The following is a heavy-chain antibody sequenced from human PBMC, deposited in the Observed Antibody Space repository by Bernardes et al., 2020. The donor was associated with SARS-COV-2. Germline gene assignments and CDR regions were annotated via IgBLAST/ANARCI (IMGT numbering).Heavy chain of an antibody. D-gene: IGHD3-10*01. CDR1: GGSFSGYY. CDR3: ARGRAVRGVRKGNWVDP. CDR2: IYHSGST. V-gene: IGHV4-34*01. Sequence: SETLSLTCAVYGGSFSGYYWSWIRQPPGKGLEWIGEIYHSGSTNYNPSLKSRFTISIDTSKNQFFLKLSSVTAADTTVYYCARGRAVRGVRKGNWVDPWGQGTLVTVSS. J-gene: IGHJ5*02.